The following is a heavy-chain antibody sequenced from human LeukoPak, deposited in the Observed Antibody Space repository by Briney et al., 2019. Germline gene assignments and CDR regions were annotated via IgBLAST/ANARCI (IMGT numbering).Heavy chain of an antibody. Sequence: GASVKVSCKASGYTFTSFGISWVRQAPGQGLEWMGWISPYDGDTNYAQKVQGRVTMTTDTSTRTAYMDLKNLRSDDTAVYYCARDHHSGYSSSRFDYWGQGTLLTVSS. CDR3: ARDHHSGYSSSRFDY. CDR2: ISPYDGDT. J-gene: IGHJ4*02. CDR1: GYTFTSFG. D-gene: IGHD6-13*01. V-gene: IGHV1-18*01.